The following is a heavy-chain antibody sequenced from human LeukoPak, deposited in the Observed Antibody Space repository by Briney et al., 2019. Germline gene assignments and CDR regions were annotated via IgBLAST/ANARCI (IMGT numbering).Heavy chain of an antibody. CDR3: AKEGSSNWYDYFDY. Sequence: GGSLRLSCAASGFTFSTFAMIWVRQPPGKGLEWVSSIFPSGGEIHYADSVKGRFTISRDNSKNTLYLQMNSLRAEDTAVYYCAKEGSSNWYDYFDYWGQGTLVTVSS. CDR2: IFPSGGEI. J-gene: IGHJ4*02. V-gene: IGHV3-23*01. D-gene: IGHD6-13*01. CDR1: GFTFSTFA.